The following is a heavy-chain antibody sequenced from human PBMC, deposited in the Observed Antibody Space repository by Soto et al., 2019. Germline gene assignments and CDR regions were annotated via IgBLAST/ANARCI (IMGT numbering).Heavy chain of an antibody. V-gene: IGHV3-30-3*01. CDR1: GFTFSSYA. CDR3: ASSGSSSSFDY. D-gene: IGHD6-6*01. Sequence: QVQLVESGGGVVQPGRSLRLSCAASGFTFSSYAMHWVRQAPGKGLEWVAVISYDGSNKYYADSVKGRFTISRDNSKNTLYLQMNSLRAEDTAVYYCASSGSSSSFDYWGQGTLVTVSS. J-gene: IGHJ4*02. CDR2: ISYDGSNK.